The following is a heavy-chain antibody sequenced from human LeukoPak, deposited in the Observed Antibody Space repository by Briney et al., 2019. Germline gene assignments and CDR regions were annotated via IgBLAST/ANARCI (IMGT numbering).Heavy chain of an antibody. CDR1: GFTFSSYG. CDR3: AKLRRSTGWTVVDF. D-gene: IGHD6-19*01. J-gene: IGHJ4*02. CDR2: IWSDGSDK. V-gene: IGHV3-30*02. Sequence: GGSLTLSCAASGFTFSSYGMHWVRQAPGKGLERVAFIWSDGSDKKYADSVKGRFTISRDNSKNTLYLQMDSLRAEDRAMYYCAKLRRSTGWTVVDFWGQGTLVTVSS.